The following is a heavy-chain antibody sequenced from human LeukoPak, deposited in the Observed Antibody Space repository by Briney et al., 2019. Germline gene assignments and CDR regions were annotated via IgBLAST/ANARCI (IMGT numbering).Heavy chain of an antibody. J-gene: IGHJ4*02. CDR1: GYTFTSYA. D-gene: IGHD2-2*01. Sequence: ASVKVSCKASGYTFTSYAMYWVRQAPGQRLEWMGWINAGNGNTKYSQKFQGRVTITRDTSASTAYMELSSLRSEDTAVYYCARDLPRYCSSTSCQGNYWGQGTLVTVSS. CDR2: INAGNGNT. V-gene: IGHV1-3*01. CDR3: ARDLPRYCSSTSCQGNY.